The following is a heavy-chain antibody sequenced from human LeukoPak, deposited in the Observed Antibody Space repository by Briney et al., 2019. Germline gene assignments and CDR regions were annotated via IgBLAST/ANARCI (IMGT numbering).Heavy chain of an antibody. Sequence: PSETLSLTCAVSGGSISSSNWWSWVRQPPGKGPESIGEIYHSGRTNYNPSLKSRVTISVDKSKNQFSLRLSSVTAADTAVYYCARRGPLPGIAVAPYYYYYGMDVWGQGTTVTVSS. D-gene: IGHD6-19*01. CDR3: ARRGPLPGIAVAPYYYYYGMDV. CDR1: GGSISSSNW. CDR2: IYHSGRT. V-gene: IGHV4-4*02. J-gene: IGHJ6*02.